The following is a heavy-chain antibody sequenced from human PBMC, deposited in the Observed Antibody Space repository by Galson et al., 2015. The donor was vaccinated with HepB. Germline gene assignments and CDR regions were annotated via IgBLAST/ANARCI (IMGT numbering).Heavy chain of an antibody. CDR2: IIYNFRTA. CDR1: GGTFNNFG. V-gene: IGHV1-69*13. Sequence: SVKVSCKVSGGTFNNFGINWLRQAPGQGLEWMGGIIYNFRTANYHQDFKGRFRMTVDESTSTAYMELSSLTSDDTAVYFCARDRDGYNFWYFDLWGRGTLVTVSS. J-gene: IGHJ2*01. D-gene: IGHD5-24*01. CDR3: ARDRDGYNFWYFDL.